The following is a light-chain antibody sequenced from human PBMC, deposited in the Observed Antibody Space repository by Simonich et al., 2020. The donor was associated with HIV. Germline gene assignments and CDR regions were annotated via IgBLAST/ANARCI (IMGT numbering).Light chain of an antibody. Sequence: DIQMTQSPSTLSASVGDRVTITCRASQSISISLAWYQQKLGKAPKLLIYQASSLETGVPSRFSGSGSGTEFTLTISSLQPDDFATYYCQQYNSYSPLTFGGGTKVEIK. CDR3: QQYNSYSPLT. CDR2: QAS. CDR1: QSISIS. J-gene: IGKJ4*01. V-gene: IGKV1-5*03.